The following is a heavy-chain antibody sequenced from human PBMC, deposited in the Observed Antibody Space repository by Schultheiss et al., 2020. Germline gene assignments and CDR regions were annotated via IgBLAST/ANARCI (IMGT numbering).Heavy chain of an antibody. Sequence: ASVKVSCQASGYTFTTYGISWVRQAPGQGLEWMGWISAYNGNTNYAQKLQGRVTMTTDTSTSTAYMELRSLRSDDTAVYYCAWRGRGYYYGMDVWGQGTTVTVSS. CDR3: AWRGRGYYYGMDV. J-gene: IGHJ6*02. D-gene: IGHD3-16*01. CDR2: ISAYNGNT. V-gene: IGHV1-18*01. CDR1: GYTFTTYG.